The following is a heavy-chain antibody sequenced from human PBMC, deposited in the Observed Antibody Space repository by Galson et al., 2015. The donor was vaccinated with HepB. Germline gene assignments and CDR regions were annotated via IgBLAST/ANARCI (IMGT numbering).Heavy chain of an antibody. CDR2: IIPIFGTA. CDR3: ARGGATVTVVTFFDY. CDR1: GGTFSSYA. D-gene: IGHD4-23*01. J-gene: IGHJ4*02. V-gene: IGHV1-69*13. Sequence: SVKVSCKASGGTFSSYAISWVRQAPGQGLEWMGGIIPIFGTANYAQKFQGRVTITADESTSTAYMELSSLRSEDTAVYYCARGGATVTVVTFFDYRGQGTLVTVSS.